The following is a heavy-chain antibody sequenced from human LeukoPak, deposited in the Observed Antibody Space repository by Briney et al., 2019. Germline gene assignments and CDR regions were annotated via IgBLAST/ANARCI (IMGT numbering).Heavy chain of an antibody. V-gene: IGHV3-53*01. J-gene: IGHJ4*02. CDR2: IYSGGST. Sequence: PGGSLRLSCAASGFTVSSNYMSWVRQAPGKGLEWVSVIYSGGSTYYADSVKGRFTISRDNAKNSLYLQMNSLRDEDTAVYYCAASCSNPSCYGVDYWGQGTLVTVSS. CDR1: GFTVSSNY. D-gene: IGHD2-2*01. CDR3: AASCSNPSCYGVDY.